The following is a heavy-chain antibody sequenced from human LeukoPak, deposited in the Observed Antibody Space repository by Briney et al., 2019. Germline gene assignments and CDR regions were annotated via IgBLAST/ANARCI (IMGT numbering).Heavy chain of an antibody. CDR3: AREGNYYDSSGYWVY. Sequence: GGSLRLSCAASGFTFSDYNMNWVRQSPEKGLEWVSSITSGTTYIYYADSVRGRFTLSRDNAKNSLYLQMNSLRAEDTAVYYCAREGNYYDSSGYWVYWGQGTLVTGSS. CDR2: ITSGTTYI. D-gene: IGHD3-22*01. CDR1: GFTFSDYN. V-gene: IGHV3-21*01. J-gene: IGHJ4*02.